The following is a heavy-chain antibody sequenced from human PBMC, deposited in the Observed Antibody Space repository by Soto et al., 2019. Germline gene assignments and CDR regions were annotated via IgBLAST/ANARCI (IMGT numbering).Heavy chain of an antibody. CDR3: ALRSMAVVPEY. CDR1: GDSISSYY. D-gene: IGHD3-22*01. CDR2: LYYGRSA. J-gene: IGHJ4*02. Sequence: QVQLQESGPGLVKPSETLSLTCAVSGDSISSYYCMWIRQRPGKGLESIGYLYYGRSANYNPSLRSRVTLSVDTSPNQCSLTLSSMTAADTAVYYCALRSMAVVPEYWGQGTLVTVSS. V-gene: IGHV4-59*01.